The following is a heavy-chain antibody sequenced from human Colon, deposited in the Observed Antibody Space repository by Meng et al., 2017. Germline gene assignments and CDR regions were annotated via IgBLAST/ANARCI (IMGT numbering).Heavy chain of an antibody. Sequence: GGSLRLSCAASGFIFSSYGMNWVRQAPGKGPEYVSGISNNGGSTYYAKSVKGRFTISRDNSKNTLYLQMGSLRAEDTAVYYCARNGIVAAVFNWFDSWGQGTLVTVSS. V-gene: IGHV3-64*01. J-gene: IGHJ5*01. CDR3: ARNGIVAAVFNWFDS. CDR2: ISNNGGST. D-gene: IGHD6-13*01. CDR1: GFIFSSYG.